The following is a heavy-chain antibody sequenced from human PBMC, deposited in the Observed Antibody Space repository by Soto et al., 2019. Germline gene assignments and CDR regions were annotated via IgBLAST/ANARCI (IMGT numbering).Heavy chain of an antibody. V-gene: IGHV1-69*08. D-gene: IGHD2-21*01. J-gene: IGHJ4*02. Sequence: QVQLVQSGAKVKRPGSSVKVSCKASGGTFNSHTINWVRQAPGQGLEWVGRVVPLLGIESHPQKFKDRLTITADTSTGSVLMELSHLRSEDTAVYYCTIDIPDTDVVPVPRQHCDSWGAGTLLTVSS. CDR3: TIDIPDTDVVPVPRQHCDS. CDR1: GGTFNSHT. CDR2: VVPLLGIE.